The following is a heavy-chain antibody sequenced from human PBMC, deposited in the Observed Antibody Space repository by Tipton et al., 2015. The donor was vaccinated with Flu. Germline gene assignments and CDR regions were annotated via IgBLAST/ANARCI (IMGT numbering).Heavy chain of an antibody. CDR1: GFTFSSYW. CDR2: IKQDGSVK. D-gene: IGHD6-6*01. CDR3: ARDHRVTAGRPYQDYFDY. V-gene: IGHV3-7*03. J-gene: IGHJ4*02. Sequence: GSLRLSCAASGFTFSSYWLSWVRQAPGKGLEWVANIKQDGSVKYYVDSVKGRFTISRDNSRNTVYLQMNSLRAEDTAVYYCARDHRVTAGRPYQDYFDYWGQGALVTVSS.